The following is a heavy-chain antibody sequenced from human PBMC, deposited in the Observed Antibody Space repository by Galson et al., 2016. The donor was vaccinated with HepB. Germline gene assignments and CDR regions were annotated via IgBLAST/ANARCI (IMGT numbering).Heavy chain of an antibody. CDR1: GFTFTNFG. Sequence: SLRLSCAASGFTFTNFGMHWVRQAPGKGLEWVAFIAYHGGNKDYEDSVKGRFTISRDNSKNKLYLEMNSLRAEDTAVYYCAKDQQIWFRWGDYYGMDVWGQGTTVTVSS. J-gene: IGHJ6*02. CDR2: IAYHGGNK. V-gene: IGHV3-30*18. D-gene: IGHD3-10*01. CDR3: AKDQQIWFRWGDYYGMDV.